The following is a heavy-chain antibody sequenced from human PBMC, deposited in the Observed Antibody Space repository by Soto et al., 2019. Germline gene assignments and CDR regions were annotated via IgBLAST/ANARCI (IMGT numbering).Heavy chain of an antibody. CDR3: ARGPIVRATDNYFDY. J-gene: IGHJ4*02. CDR1: GYTFTSYA. Sequence: QVQLVQSGAEEKKPGASVKVSCKASGYTFTSYAMHWVRQAPGQRLEWMGWINAGNGNTKYSQKFQGRVTITRDTSASTAYMELSSLRSQDTAVYYCARGPIVRATDNYFDYWGQGTLVTVSS. D-gene: IGHD1-26*01. CDR2: INAGNGNT. V-gene: IGHV1-3*05.